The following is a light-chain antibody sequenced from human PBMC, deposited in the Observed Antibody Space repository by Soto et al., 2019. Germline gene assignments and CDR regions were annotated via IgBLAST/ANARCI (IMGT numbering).Light chain of an antibody. Sequence: DIQMTQSPSFVSASVGDRVTITCRASQDVTFWLAWYQQRPGKAPNLLIFAASSLQSGVPSRFSGSGSGTDFTLTISSLEPEDFAVYYCQQRSSWPPPTFGGGTKVEI. CDR2: AAS. CDR3: QQRSSWPPPT. J-gene: IGKJ4*01. V-gene: IGKV1-12*01. CDR1: QDVTFW.